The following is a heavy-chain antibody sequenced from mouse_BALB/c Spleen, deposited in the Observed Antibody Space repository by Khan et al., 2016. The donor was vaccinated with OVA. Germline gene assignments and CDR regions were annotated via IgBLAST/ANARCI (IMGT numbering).Heavy chain of an antibody. D-gene: IGHD3-1*01. CDR1: GYTFSTYW. V-gene: IGHV1-9*01. J-gene: IGHJ4*01. CDR3: ASTARAYYCAMDD. Sequence: QVQLQQSGAELMKPGASVKISCKASGYTFSTYWIEWVKQRPGHGLEWIGEILPRSGSTNYNENFKGKATFTADTSSNTASMQLSSLTSEDSAVYYCASTARAYYCAMDDWGQGTSVTVSA. CDR2: ILPRSGST.